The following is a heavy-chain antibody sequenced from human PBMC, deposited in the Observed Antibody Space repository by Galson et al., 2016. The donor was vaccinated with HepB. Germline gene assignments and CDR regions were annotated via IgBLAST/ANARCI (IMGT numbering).Heavy chain of an antibody. CDR3: AHRPSYYGSGSTSFDI. D-gene: IGHD3-10*01. CDR2: IYWNDDQ. J-gene: IGHJ3*02. CDR1: GFSLTTSGVG. Sequence: PALVKPTQTLTLTCTCSGFSLTTSGVGVAWIRQPPGKALEWLALIYWNDDQRYSPSLKSRLTITKDTSKNQVVLTMTNMDPVDTAPYYCAHRPSYYGSGSTSFDIWGQGTMFTVSS. V-gene: IGHV2-5*01.